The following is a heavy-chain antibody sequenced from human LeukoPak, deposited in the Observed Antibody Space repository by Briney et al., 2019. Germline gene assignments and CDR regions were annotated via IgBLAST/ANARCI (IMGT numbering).Heavy chain of an antibody. CDR2: ISSSGSTI. D-gene: IGHD1-1*01. Sequence: GGSLRLSCAASGFTFSDYYMSRIRQAPGKGLEWVSYISSSGSTIYYADSVKGRFTISRDNAKNSLYLQMNSLRAEDTAVYYCARDRAWNYFDSWGQGTLVTVSS. V-gene: IGHV3-11*01. CDR3: ARDRAWNYFDS. CDR1: GFTFSDYY. J-gene: IGHJ4*02.